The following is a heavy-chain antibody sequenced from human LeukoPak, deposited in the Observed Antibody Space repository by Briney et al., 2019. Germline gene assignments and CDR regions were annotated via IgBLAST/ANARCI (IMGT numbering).Heavy chain of an antibody. CDR2: INPNSGGT. J-gene: IGHJ4*02. Sequence: ASVKVSCKASGYTFTGYYMHWVRQAPGQGLEWMGWINPNSGGTNYAEKFQGRVTMTRDTSISTAYMELSRLRSDDTAVYYCARDILTGYSSYYFDYWGQGTLVTVSS. V-gene: IGHV1-2*02. CDR1: GYTFTGYY. D-gene: IGHD3-9*01. CDR3: ARDILTGYSSYYFDY.